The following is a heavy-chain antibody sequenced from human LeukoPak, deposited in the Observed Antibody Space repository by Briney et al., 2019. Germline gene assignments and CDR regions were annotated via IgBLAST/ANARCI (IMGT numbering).Heavy chain of an antibody. D-gene: IGHD6-6*01. J-gene: IGHJ4*02. V-gene: IGHV3-21*01. Sequence: KPGGSLRLSCAASGFTFSSYSMNWVRQAPGKGLEWVSSISSSSSYIYYADSVKGRFTISRDNAKSSLYLQMNSLRAEDTAVYYCARGGAARPHFDYWGQGTLVTVSS. CDR2: ISSSSSYI. CDR1: GFTFSSYS. CDR3: ARGGAARPHFDY.